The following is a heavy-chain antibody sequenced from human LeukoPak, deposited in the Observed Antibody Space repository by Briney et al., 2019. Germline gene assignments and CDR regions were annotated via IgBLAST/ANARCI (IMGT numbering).Heavy chain of an antibody. Sequence: PSETLSLTCTVSGGSISSGDYYWSWIRQPPGKGLEWIGYIYYSGSTYYNPSLKSRVTISVDTSKNQFSLKLSSVTAADTAVYYCARRYSSGWSLLNYFDYWGQGTLVTVSS. CDR3: ARRYSSGWSLLNYFDY. D-gene: IGHD6-19*01. V-gene: IGHV4-30-4*08. J-gene: IGHJ4*02. CDR1: GGSISSGDYY. CDR2: IYYSGST.